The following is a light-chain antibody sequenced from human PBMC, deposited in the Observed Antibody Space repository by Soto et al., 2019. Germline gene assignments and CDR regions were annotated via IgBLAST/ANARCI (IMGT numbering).Light chain of an antibody. J-gene: IGKJ4*01. CDR1: QSVSSD. CDR3: QQYNNWPPLT. CDR2: GAS. V-gene: IGKV3-15*01. Sequence: DIVLTQSPGTLSLSPGERATLSCRASQSVSSDLAWYQQKPGQAPRLLIYGASTRATGIPARFSGSGSGTEFTLTISSLQSEDFAVYYCQQYNNWPPLTFGGGTKGDIK.